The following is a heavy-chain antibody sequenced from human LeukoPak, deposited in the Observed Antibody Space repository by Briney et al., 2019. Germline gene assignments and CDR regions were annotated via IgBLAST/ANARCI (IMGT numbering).Heavy chain of an antibody. CDR1: GGSISNYY. J-gene: IGHJ4*02. CDR2: IYYSGST. D-gene: IGHD6-19*01. Sequence: PSETLSLTCAVSGGSISNYYWSWIRQPPGKGLEWIGYIYYSGSTKYNSALKGRVTISVDTSKNQFSLFLSSVTAADTAVYYCARGPPDSQWLVWYYFDYWGQETLVTVSS. CDR3: ARGPPDSQWLVWYYFDY. V-gene: IGHV4-59*01.